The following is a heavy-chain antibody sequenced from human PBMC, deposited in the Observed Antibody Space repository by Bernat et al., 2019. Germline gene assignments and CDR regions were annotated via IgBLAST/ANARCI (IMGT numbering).Heavy chain of an antibody. CDR2: ISSNGGSQ. CDR3: VKDHCTGGVCYTISGFDY. Sequence: EVQLVESGGGLVQPGGSLRLSCSASGFTFSSYAMHWVRQAPGKGLEYVSAISSNGGSQYYADSVKGRFTISRDNSKNTLYLQMSSLRAEDTAVYYCVKDHCTGGVCYTISGFDYWGQGTLVTVSS. CDR1: GFTFSSYA. D-gene: IGHD2-8*02. V-gene: IGHV3-64D*06. J-gene: IGHJ4*02.